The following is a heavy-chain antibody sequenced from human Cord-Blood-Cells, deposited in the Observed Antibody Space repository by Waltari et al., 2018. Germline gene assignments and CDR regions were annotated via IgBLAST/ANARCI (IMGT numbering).Heavy chain of an antibody. CDR2: IYPGDSDT. D-gene: IGHD3-16*01. CDR3: AMGYYFDY. Sequence: DVQLVQPGAEVKKPGESRKLSCKGSGYIITSYCDGWVRQMPGKGLEWMGIIYPGDSDTRYSPSFQGQVTISADKSISTAYLQWSSLKASDTAMYYCAMGYYFDYWGQGTLVTVSS. V-gene: IGHV5-51*01. J-gene: IGHJ4*02. CDR1: GYIITSYC.